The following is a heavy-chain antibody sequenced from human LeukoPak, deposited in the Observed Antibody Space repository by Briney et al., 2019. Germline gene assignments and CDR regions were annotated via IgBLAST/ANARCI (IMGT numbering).Heavy chain of an antibody. Sequence: GRSLRLSCAASGFSSDDYAMHWVRQAPGKGLEWVSGIGWNSGGIVYADSVKGRFTISRDNAKNSLYLQMNSLGAEDTALYYCVKVTAAGFVDYWGQGTLVTVSS. CDR1: GFSSDDYA. CDR3: VKVTAAGFVDY. D-gene: IGHD6-13*01. J-gene: IGHJ4*02. V-gene: IGHV3-9*02. CDR2: IGWNSGGI.